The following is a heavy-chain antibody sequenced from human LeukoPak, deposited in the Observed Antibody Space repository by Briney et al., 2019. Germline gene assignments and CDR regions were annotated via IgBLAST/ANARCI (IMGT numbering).Heavy chain of an antibody. V-gene: IGHV3-11*01. CDR1: GFTFSDYY. CDR3: AKGAEYDSSGYYDGVAFDI. Sequence: PGGSLRLSCAASGFTFSDYYMSWIRQAPGKGLEWVSYISSSGSTIYYADSVKGRFTISRDNAKTSLYLQMNSLRAEDTAVYYCAKGAEYDSSGYYDGVAFDIWGQGTMVTVSS. CDR2: ISSSGSTI. D-gene: IGHD3-22*01. J-gene: IGHJ3*02.